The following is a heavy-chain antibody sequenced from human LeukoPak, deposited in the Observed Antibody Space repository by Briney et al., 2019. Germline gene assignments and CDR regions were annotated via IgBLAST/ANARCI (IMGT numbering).Heavy chain of an antibody. CDR2: IWYDGSNK. CDR3: ASDIGYCSGGSCYYYGMDV. CDR1: GFTFSSYG. Sequence: PGGSQRLSCAASGFTFSSYGMHWVRQAPGKGLEWVAVIWYDGSNKYYADSVKGRFTISRDNSKNTLYLQMNSLRAEDTAVYYCASDIGYCSGGSCYYYGMDVWGQGTTVTVSS. J-gene: IGHJ6*02. V-gene: IGHV3-33*01. D-gene: IGHD2-15*01.